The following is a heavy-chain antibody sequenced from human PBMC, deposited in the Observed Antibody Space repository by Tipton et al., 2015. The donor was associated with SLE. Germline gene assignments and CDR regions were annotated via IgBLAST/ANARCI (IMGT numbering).Heavy chain of an antibody. D-gene: IGHD4-17*01. J-gene: IGHJ4*02. CDR3: ARGATVTTFSDY. V-gene: IGHV3-30*04. Sequence: RSLRLSCAASGFTFSSYAMHWVRQAPGKGLEWVAVISYDGSNKYYADSVKGRFTISRDNSKNTLYLQMNSLRAEDTAVYYCARGATVTTFSDYWGQGTLVTVSS. CDR2: ISYDGSNK. CDR1: GFTFSSYA.